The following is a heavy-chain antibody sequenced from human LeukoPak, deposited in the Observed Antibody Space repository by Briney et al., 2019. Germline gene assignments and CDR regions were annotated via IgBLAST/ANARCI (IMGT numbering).Heavy chain of an antibody. CDR1: GFTVSSNY. J-gene: IGHJ4*02. V-gene: IGHV3-53*01. D-gene: IGHD2-15*01. CDR3: AGGLLGCSGGSCYPTDY. Sequence: GGSLRLSCAASGFTVSSNYMSWVRQAPGKGLEWVSVIYSGGSTYYADSVKGRFTISRDNSKNTLYLQMNSLRAEDTAVYYCAGGLLGCSGGSCYPTDYWGQGTLVIVSS. CDR2: IYSGGST.